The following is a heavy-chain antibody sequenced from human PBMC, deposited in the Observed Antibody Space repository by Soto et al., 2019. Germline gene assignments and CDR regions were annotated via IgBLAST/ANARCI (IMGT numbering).Heavy chain of an antibody. CDR3: ARVVQDPAALFASKFDL. J-gene: IGHJ5*02. Sequence: PSETLSLTCTVTGGSISTSDYWSWIRQHPGKGLEWIGYIYYSGSTYYNPSLKSRVIISVDKSKDQFSLQMRSVTAADTAVYFCARVVQDPAALFASKFDLWGQGTLVTVSS. D-gene: IGHD2-15*01. CDR2: IYYSGST. CDR1: GGSISTSDY. V-gene: IGHV4-31*03.